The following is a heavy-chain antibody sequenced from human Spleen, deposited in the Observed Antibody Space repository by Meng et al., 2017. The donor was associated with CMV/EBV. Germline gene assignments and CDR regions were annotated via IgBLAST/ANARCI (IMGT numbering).Heavy chain of an antibody. J-gene: IGHJ6*02. Sequence: GESLKISCAASGFTFGGYTMHWVRQAPGKGLEWVAIISSDAANKYYASSVRGRFTISRDNSKNTLYLQVDSLRAEDTAVYYCARDIVPGYYYGLDVWGQGTTVTVSS. CDR1: GFTFGGYT. V-gene: IGHV3-30-3*01. CDR2: ISSDAANK. D-gene: IGHD2-15*01. CDR3: ARDIVPGYYYGLDV.